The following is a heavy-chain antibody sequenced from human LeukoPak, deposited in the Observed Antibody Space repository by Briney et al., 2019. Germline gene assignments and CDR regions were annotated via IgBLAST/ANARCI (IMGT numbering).Heavy chain of an antibody. Sequence: SETLSLTCAVYGGSFSGYYWSWIRQPPGKGLEWIGEINHSGSTNYNPSLKSRVTISVDTSKNQFSLKLSSVTAADTAVYYCAGDDLFYGDGFDYWGQGTLVTVSS. J-gene: IGHJ4*02. CDR1: GGSFSGYY. CDR2: INHSGST. CDR3: AGDDLFYGDGFDY. V-gene: IGHV4-34*01. D-gene: IGHD4-17*01.